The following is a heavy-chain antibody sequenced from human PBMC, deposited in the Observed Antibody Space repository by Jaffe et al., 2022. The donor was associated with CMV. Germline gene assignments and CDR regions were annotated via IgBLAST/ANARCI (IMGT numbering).Heavy chain of an antibody. J-gene: IGHJ2*01. V-gene: IGHV4-31*03. Sequence: QVQLQESGPGLVKPSQTLSLTCTVSGGSINSGGYYWSWIRQHPGKGLEWIGYIYNSATTYYNPSLISRVSISVDTSKNQLSLKLTSVTAADTAVYYCARGAATNNWYFDLWGRGTLVTVSS. CDR2: IYNSATT. CDR1: GGSINSGGYY. CDR3: ARGAATNNWYFDL. D-gene: IGHD6-25*01.